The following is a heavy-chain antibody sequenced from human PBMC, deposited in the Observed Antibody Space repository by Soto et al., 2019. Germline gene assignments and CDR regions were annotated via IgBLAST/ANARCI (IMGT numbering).Heavy chain of an antibody. J-gene: IGHJ5*02. D-gene: IGHD3-22*01. CDR2: IYYSGST. Sequence: QVQLQESGPGLVKPSQTLSLTCSVSGGSISSGGYYWSWIRQHPGKGLEWMRYIYYSGSTYYNPSLKTQVTIPVDTTKNQFSLKLSSVTAADTAVYYCARDKNSSGPQGFDPWGQGTLVTVSS. CDR1: GGSISSGGYY. CDR3: ARDKNSSGPQGFDP. V-gene: IGHV4-31*01.